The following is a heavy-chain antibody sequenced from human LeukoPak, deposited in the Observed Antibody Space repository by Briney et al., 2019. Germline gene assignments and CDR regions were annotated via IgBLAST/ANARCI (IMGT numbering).Heavy chain of an antibody. V-gene: IGHV3-21*01. CDR2: ISSSSSYI. CDR3: ARPVYGSGSNYWFDP. CDR1: GFTFSSYS. D-gene: IGHD3-10*01. Sequence: GGSLRLSCAASGFTFSSYSMNWVRQAPGKGLEWVSSISSSSSYIYYADSVKGRFTISRDNAKNSLYLQMNSLRAEDTAVYYCARPVYGSGSNYWFDPWGQGTLVTVSA. J-gene: IGHJ5*02.